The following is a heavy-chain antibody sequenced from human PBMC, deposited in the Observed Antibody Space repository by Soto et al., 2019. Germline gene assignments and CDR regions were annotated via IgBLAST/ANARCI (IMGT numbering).Heavy chain of an antibody. D-gene: IGHD6-19*01. V-gene: IGHV2-5*02. CDR3: AHSTASQWLVLIDY. Sequence: QITLKESGPTLVKPTQTLTLTCTFSGFSLSTSGVGVGWIRQPPGKALEWLALIYWDDDKRYSPSLKSRLTITKDTSKNQVVRTMTNMDPVDTATYYCAHSTASQWLVLIDYWGQGTLVTASS. CDR1: GFSLSTSGVG. J-gene: IGHJ4*02. CDR2: IYWDDDK.